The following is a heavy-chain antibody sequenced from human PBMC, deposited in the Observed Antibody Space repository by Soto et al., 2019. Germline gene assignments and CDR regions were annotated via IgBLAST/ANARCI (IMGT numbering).Heavy chain of an antibody. CDR2: IYHSGST. CDR3: ARGAPVLFAY. Sequence: QLQLQESGSGLVKPSQTLSLTCAVSGGSISSGGYSWSWIRQPPGNGLEWIGYIYHSGSTYYKPSLQRRVTISVDRSNNQISLTRSSVTAADTAGYYCARGAPVLFAYWGQGTRVTVSS. J-gene: IGHJ4*02. V-gene: IGHV4-30-2*01. CDR1: GGSISSGGYS.